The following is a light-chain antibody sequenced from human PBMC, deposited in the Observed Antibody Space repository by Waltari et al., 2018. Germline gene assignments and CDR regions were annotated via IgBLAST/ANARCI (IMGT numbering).Light chain of an antibody. V-gene: IGLV2-23*01. J-gene: IGLJ3*02. CDR3: YSYAGSGTWV. CDR2: EGN. Sequence: QSALTQPASVSGSPGQSITISCTGTSSDVGTYNFSSWYQQNPGKAPKLMLYEGNKRPAGVSKRFSGSKAGNTASLTISGLQAEDEADYYCYSYAGSGTWVFGGGTKLTVL. CDR1: SSDVGTYNF.